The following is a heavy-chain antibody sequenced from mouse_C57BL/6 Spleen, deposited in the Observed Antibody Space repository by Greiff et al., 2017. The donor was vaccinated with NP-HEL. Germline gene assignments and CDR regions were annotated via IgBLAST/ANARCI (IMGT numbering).Heavy chain of an antibody. Sequence: EVQLQQSVAELVRPGASVKLSCTASGFNIKNTYMHWVKQRPEQGLEWIGRIDPANGNTKYAPKFQGKATITADTSSNTAYLQLSSLTSEDTAVYYCTTGDYGSSYVLDYWGQGTTLTVSS. CDR2: IDPANGNT. V-gene: IGHV14-3*01. D-gene: IGHD1-1*01. CDR3: TTGDYGSSYVLDY. J-gene: IGHJ2*01. CDR1: GFNIKNTY.